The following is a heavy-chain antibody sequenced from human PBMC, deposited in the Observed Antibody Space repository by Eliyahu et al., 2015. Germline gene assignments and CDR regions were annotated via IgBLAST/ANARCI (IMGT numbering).Heavy chain of an antibody. CDR3: VRGLMVPSY. D-gene: IGHD2-8*01. CDR1: GGSVSPXY. V-gene: IGHV4-59*02. J-gene: IGHJ4*02. CDR2: MYYSGSA. Sequence: QMQLQESGPGLVKPAETLSLTCTVSGGSVSPXYWTWIRQPPGKGLEWIGYMYYSGSANYNPSLKSRVTISVDTSKNQFSLRLASVTAADTAVYYCVRGLMVPSYWGQGTVVTVSS.